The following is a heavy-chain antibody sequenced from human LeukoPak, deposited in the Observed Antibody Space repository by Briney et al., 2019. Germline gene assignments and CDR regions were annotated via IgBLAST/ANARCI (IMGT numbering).Heavy chain of an antibody. D-gene: IGHD3-22*01. CDR3: ARDLYDSSGYPIDY. Sequence: ASVKVSCKASGYTFTSYGISWVRQAPGQGLEWMGWISAYNGNTNYAQKLQGRVTMTTDTSTSTAYMELRSLRSGDTAVYYCARDLYDSSGYPIDYWGQGTLVTVSS. CDR2: ISAYNGNT. V-gene: IGHV1-18*01. CDR1: GYTFTSYG. J-gene: IGHJ4*02.